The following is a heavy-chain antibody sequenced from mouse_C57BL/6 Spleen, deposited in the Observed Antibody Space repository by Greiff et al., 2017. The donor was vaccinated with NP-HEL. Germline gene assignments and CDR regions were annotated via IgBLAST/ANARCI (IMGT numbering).Heavy chain of an antibody. V-gene: IGHV7-3*01. D-gene: IGHD2-3*01. CDR1: GFTFTDYY. J-gene: IGHJ4*01. CDR2: IRNKANGYTT. Sequence: EVHLVESGGGLVQPGGSLSLSCAASGFTFTDYYMSWVRQPPGKALEWLGFIRNKANGYTTEYSASVKGRFTISRDNSQSILYLQMNALRAEDSATYYCARYGVYDGYYDYAMDYWGQGTSVTVSS. CDR3: ARYGVYDGYYDYAMDY.